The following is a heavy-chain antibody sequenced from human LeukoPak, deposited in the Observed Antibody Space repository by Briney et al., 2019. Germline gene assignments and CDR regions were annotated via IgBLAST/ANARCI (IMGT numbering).Heavy chain of an antibody. CDR1: GFTFSSYA. Sequence: GGSLRLSCAASGFTFSSYAMSWVRQAPGKGLEWVSAISGSGGSTYYADSVKGRFTISRDNSKNTLYLQMNSLRAEDTAVYYCAKGPTQGLYTLFQLEFRGQGTLVTVSS. CDR2: ISGSGGST. J-gene: IGHJ4*02. V-gene: IGHV3-23*01. D-gene: IGHD2-21*01. CDR3: AKGPTQGLYTLFQLEF.